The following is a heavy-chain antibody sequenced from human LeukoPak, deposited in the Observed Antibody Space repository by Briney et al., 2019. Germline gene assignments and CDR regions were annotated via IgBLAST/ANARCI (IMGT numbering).Heavy chain of an antibody. CDR3: ASLYYDILTGYHDY. V-gene: IGHV4-30-4*01. D-gene: IGHD3-9*01. Sequence: SETLPLTCTVSGGSISSGDYYWSWIRQPPGKGLEWIGYIYYSGSTYYNPSLKSRVTISVDTSKNQFSLKLSSVTAADTALYYCASLYYDILTGYHDYWGQGTLVSVSS. CDR1: GGSISSGDYY. J-gene: IGHJ4*02. CDR2: IYYSGST.